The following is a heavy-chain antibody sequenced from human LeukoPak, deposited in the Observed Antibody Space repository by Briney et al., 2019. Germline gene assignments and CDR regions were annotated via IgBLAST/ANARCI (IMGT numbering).Heavy chain of an antibody. CDR1: GGSFCGYY. CDR2: INHSGST. V-gene: IGHV4-34*01. CDR3: ARGPDIVVVVAATLDWYFDL. J-gene: IGHJ2*01. D-gene: IGHD2-15*01. Sequence: MPSETLSLTYAVYGGSFCGYYWSWIRQPPGKGLEWIGEINHSGSTNYNPSLKSRVTISVDTSKNQFSLKLSPVTAADTAVYYCARGPDIVVVVAATLDWYFDLWGRGTLVTVSS.